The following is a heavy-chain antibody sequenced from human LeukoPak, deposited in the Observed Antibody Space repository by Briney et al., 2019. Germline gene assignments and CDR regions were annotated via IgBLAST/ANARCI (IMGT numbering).Heavy chain of an antibody. D-gene: IGHD5-18*01. CDR3: ARDRGYSYGAPTFNN. J-gene: IGHJ4*02. V-gene: IGHV3-13*01. CDR1: GFTFSSYA. Sequence: GGSLRLSCAASGFTFSSYAMSWVRQAPGKGLEWVSAIGTAGDTYYPGSVKGRFTISRENAKNSLYLQMNSLRAEDTAVYYCARDRGYSYGAPTFNNWGQGTLVTVSS. CDR2: IGTAGDT.